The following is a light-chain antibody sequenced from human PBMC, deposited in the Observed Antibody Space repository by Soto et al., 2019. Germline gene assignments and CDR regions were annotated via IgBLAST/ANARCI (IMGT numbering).Light chain of an antibody. Sequence: QSVLTQPPSVSGAPGQRVTISCTGSSSNIGAGYDVHWYQQLPGTAPKLLIYGNSNRPSGVPDRFSGAKSGTSASLATTGLQAEDEADYYCQSYDSSLSGYVCGTGTKVSVL. CDR2: GNS. CDR3: QSYDSSLSGYV. J-gene: IGLJ1*01. CDR1: SSNIGAGYD. V-gene: IGLV1-40*01.